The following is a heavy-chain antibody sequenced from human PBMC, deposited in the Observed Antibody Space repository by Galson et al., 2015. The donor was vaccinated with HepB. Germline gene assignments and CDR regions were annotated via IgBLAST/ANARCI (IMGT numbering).Heavy chain of an antibody. J-gene: IGHJ4*02. Sequence: SLRLSCAASGFTFSSYGMHWVRQAPGKGLEWVAFIRYDGSNKYYADSVKGRFTISRDNSKNTLYLQMNSLRAEDTAVYYCAKVGYSSSWYYFDYWGQGTLVTVSS. CDR1: GFTFSSYG. D-gene: IGHD6-13*01. CDR2: IRYDGSNK. CDR3: AKVGYSSSWYYFDY. V-gene: IGHV3-30*02.